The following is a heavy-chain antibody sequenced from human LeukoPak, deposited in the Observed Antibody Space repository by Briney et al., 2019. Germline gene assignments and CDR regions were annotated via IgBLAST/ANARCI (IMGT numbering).Heavy chain of an antibody. CDR1: GFTFSSYG. J-gene: IGHJ5*02. CDR3: AKGLTAMVKAWFDP. V-gene: IGHV3-30*18. CDR2: ISYDGSNK. Sequence: PGRSLRLSCAASGFTFSSYGMHWVRQAPGKGLEWVAVISYDGSNKYYADSVKGRFTISRDNSKNTLYLQMNSLRAEHTAVYYCAKGLTAMVKAWFDPWGQGTLVTVSS. D-gene: IGHD5-18*01.